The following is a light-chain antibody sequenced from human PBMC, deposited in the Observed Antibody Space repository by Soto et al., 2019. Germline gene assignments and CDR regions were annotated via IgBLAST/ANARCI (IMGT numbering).Light chain of an antibody. CDR1: QSISSW. V-gene: IGKV1-5*01. J-gene: IGKJ1*01. CDR2: AAS. Sequence: DIQMTQSPSTRSASVGDRVTITCRASQSISSWLAWYQQKPGKAPELLIYAASTLQSGVPSRFSGSGSGTDFTLTISCLQSEDFATYYCQQYYSFPRTFGQGTKVDNK. CDR3: QQYYSFPRT.